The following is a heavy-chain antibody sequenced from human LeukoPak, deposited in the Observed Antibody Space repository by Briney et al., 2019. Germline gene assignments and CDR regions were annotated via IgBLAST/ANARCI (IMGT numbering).Heavy chain of an antibody. D-gene: IGHD2-15*01. J-gene: IGHJ3*02. V-gene: IGHV4-30-4*01. CDR3: AGARRYCSGGSCYWDAFDI. Sequence: SETLSLTCTVSGGSISSGDYYWSWIRQPPGKGLEWIGYIYYSGSTYYNPSLKSRVTISVDTSKNQFSLKLSFVTAADTAVYYCAGARRYCSGGSCYWDAFDIWGQGTMVTVSS. CDR1: GGSISSGDYY. CDR2: IYYSGST.